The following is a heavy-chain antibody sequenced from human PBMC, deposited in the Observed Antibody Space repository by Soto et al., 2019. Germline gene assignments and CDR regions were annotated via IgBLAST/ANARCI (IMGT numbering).Heavy chain of an antibody. CDR1: GIPVSSNC. D-gene: IGHD3-10*01. CDR2: LHSGGDT. J-gene: IGHJ6*02. V-gene: IGHV3-53*04. Sequence: EVQLVESGGGLVQPGGSLRLSCVASGIPVSSNCMTWVRQAPGKGLEWVSVLHSGGDTYYANSVKGRFTISRHDITNTVFLQINSLTAEDTVVYYCARDGPYYYASSMDVWGQGTPVTVSS. CDR3: ARDGPYYYASSMDV.